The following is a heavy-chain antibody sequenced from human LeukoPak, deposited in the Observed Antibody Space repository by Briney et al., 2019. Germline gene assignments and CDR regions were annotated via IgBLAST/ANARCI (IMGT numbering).Heavy chain of an antibody. CDR1: GYTFTSYG. J-gene: IGHJ4*02. D-gene: IGHD3-22*01. Sequence: EASVKVSCKASGYTFTSYGISWVRQAPGQGLEWMGWISAYNGNTNYAQKLQGRVTMTTDTSTSTAYMELRSLRSDDTAVYYCAREYYYDSSGYPDYWGQGTLVTVSS. CDR3: AREYYYDSSGYPDY. V-gene: IGHV1-18*01. CDR2: ISAYNGNT.